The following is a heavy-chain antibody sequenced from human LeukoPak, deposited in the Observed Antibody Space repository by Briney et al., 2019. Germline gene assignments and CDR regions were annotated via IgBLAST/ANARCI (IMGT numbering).Heavy chain of an antibody. Sequence: SETLSLTCTVSGGSISSSSYYWGWIRQPPGKGLEWIGSIYYSGSTYYNPSLKSRVTISVDTSKNQFSLKLSSVTAADTAVYYCARGIWFGDRRHFDYWGQGTLVTVSS. V-gene: IGHV4-39*07. D-gene: IGHD3-10*01. J-gene: IGHJ4*02. CDR2: IYYSGST. CDR3: ARGIWFGDRRHFDY. CDR1: GGSISSSSYY.